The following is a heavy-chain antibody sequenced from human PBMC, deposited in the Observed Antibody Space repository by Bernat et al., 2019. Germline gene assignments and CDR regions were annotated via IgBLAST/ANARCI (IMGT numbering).Heavy chain of an antibody. CDR2: IIPIFGTA. Sequence: QVQLVQSGAEVKKPGSSVKVSCKASGGTFSSYAISWVRQAPGHGLEWMGGIIPIFGTANYAQKFQGRVTMTADEATSTAYMELSSLRSEDTAVYYCARVSVRLQYFGAVDPWGQGTLVTVSS. CDR1: GGTFSSYA. J-gene: IGHJ5*02. V-gene: IGHV1-69*01. CDR3: ARVSVRLQYFGAVDP. D-gene: IGHD4-11*01.